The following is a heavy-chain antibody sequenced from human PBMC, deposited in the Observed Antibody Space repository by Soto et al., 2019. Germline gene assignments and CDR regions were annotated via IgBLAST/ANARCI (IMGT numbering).Heavy chain of an antibody. Sequence: QVQLQESGPGLVKASQTLSLTCTVSGGSIRNGNYYWSWIRQLPGKGLEWIGNIYYIGTTSYNPSPKSRVIISIATSKNQFSLELTSVLAADTAVYYCAKNETTRPWFDPWGQGTLVTVSS. J-gene: IGHJ5*02. CDR3: AKNETTRPWFDP. CDR2: IYYIGTT. V-gene: IGHV4-31*03. CDR1: GGSIRNGNYY. D-gene: IGHD1-1*01.